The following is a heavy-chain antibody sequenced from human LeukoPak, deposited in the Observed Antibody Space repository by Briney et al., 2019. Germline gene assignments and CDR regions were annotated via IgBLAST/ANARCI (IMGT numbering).Heavy chain of an antibody. D-gene: IGHD2-2*01. Sequence: SETLSLTCTVSGGSISSYYWSWIRQPPGKGLEWIGYIYYSGSTNYNPSLKSRVTISVDTSKNQFSLKLSSVTAADTAVYYCARQRARYCSSTSCYGNNWFDPWGQGTLVTVSS. CDR2: IYYSGST. V-gene: IGHV4-59*08. CDR3: ARQRARYCSSTSCYGNNWFDP. CDR1: GGSISSYY. J-gene: IGHJ5*02.